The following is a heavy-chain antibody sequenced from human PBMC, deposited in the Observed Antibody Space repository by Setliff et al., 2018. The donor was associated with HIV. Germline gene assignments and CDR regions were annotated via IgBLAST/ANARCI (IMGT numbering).Heavy chain of an antibody. D-gene: IGHD3-10*01. Sequence: SETLSLTCAVYGGSFSGYYWSWIRQPPGTGLEWIGSIYYSGSTYYNPSLKSRVTISVDTSKNQFSLKLSSVTAADTAVYYCARSTVLLWFGEGYYFDYWGQGTLVTV. J-gene: IGHJ4*02. V-gene: IGHV4-34*01. CDR3: ARSTVLLWFGEGYYFDY. CDR2: IYYSGST. CDR1: GGSFSGYY.